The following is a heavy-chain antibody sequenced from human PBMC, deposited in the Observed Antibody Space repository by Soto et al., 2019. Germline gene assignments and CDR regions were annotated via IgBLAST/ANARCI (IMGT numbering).Heavy chain of an antibody. D-gene: IGHD5-12*01. V-gene: IGHV4-61*01. J-gene: IGHJ4*02. CDR1: GGSVSSECHY. CDR2: IYYTGST. CDR3: ARGGGYDSFDY. Sequence: PSETLSLTCTVSGGSVSSECHYWSWIRQNPGKGLEWIGYIYYTGSTNYNPSLKGRVTMSVDPSRDQVSLRLRSVTAADMAVYYCARGGGYDSFDYWGQGVLVTVSS.